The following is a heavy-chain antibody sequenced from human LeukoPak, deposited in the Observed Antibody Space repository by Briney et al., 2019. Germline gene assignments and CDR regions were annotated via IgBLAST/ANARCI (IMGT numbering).Heavy chain of an antibody. V-gene: IGHV3-30*18. D-gene: IGHD5-18*01. CDR2: ISNDGSKK. CDR3: AKDRYSYAFEYSDS. J-gene: IGHJ4*02. Sequence: GGSLRLPCAASGFTFSSYGMHWVRQAPGKGLDWVAVISNDGSKKYYADSVKGRFTISRDNSKNTLSLQVSSLRTEDTAVYYCAKDRYSYAFEYSDSWGQGTLVTVSS. CDR1: GFTFSSYG.